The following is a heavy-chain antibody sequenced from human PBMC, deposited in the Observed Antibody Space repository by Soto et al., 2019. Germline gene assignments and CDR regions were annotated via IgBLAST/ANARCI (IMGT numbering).Heavy chain of an antibody. Sequence: ASVKVSCKASGYTFTRYTMNWVRQAPVQRLEWMGWINPDNGNTKSSQKFQDRVIITRDTSASTAYMVLSSLRSEDTAVYYCARGIATGQLDPWGQGTLVTVSS. D-gene: IGHD2-15*01. CDR1: GYTFTRYT. CDR2: INPDNGNT. V-gene: IGHV1-3*01. J-gene: IGHJ5*02. CDR3: ARGIATGQLDP.